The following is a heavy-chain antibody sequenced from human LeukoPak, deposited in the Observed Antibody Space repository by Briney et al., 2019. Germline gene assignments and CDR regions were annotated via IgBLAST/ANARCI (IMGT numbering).Heavy chain of an antibody. J-gene: IGHJ4*02. Sequence: AGGSLRLSCAASGFTFSSFAMSWVRQAPGKGLEWVSIISGSGSSTYYADSVKGRFTISRDNSKNTLYLQMYSLRAEDTAVYYCAKALAWELLRDSRPFDYWGQGTLITVSS. D-gene: IGHD1-26*01. CDR3: AKALAWELLRDSRPFDY. CDR2: ISGSGSST. CDR1: GFTFSSFA. V-gene: IGHV3-23*01.